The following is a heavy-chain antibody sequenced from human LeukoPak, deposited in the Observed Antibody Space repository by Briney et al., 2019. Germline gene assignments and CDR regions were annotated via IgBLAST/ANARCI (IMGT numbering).Heavy chain of an antibody. J-gene: IGHJ3*02. CDR3: ARTTIVVVPAAIRGDAFDI. V-gene: IGHV1-69*05. CDR1: GGTFSSYA. CDR2: IIPIFGTA. Sequence: SVKVSCKASGGTFSSYAISWVRQAPGQGLEWMGGIIPIFGTANYAQKFQGRVTITTDESTSTAYMELSSLRSEDTAVYYCARTTIVVVPAAIRGDAFDIWGQGTMVTVSS. D-gene: IGHD2-2*02.